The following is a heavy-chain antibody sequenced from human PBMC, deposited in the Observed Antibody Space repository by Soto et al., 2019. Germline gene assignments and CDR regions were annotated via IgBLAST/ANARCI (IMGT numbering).Heavy chain of an antibody. CDR2: IWYDGSNK. V-gene: IGHV3-33*01. J-gene: IGHJ4*02. Sequence: GGSLRLSCAASGFTFSSYGMHWVRQAPGKGLEWVAVIWYDGSNKYYADSVKGRFTISRDNSKNTLYLQMNSLRAEDTAVYYCAREVSEAKFDYWGQGTLVTVSS. CDR1: GFTFSSYG. CDR3: AREVSEAKFDY.